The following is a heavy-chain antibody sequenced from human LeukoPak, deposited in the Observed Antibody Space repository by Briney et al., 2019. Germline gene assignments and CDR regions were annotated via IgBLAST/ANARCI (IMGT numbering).Heavy chain of an antibody. Sequence: PGGSLRLSCAASGFTFSSYSMNWVRQAPGKGLEWVAVISYDGSNKYYADSVKGRFTISRDNSKNTLYLQMNSLRAEDTAVYYCAREGYSSRAFDYWGQGTLVTVSS. CDR3: AREGYSSRAFDY. CDR2: ISYDGSNK. CDR1: GFTFSSYS. V-gene: IGHV3-30*03. J-gene: IGHJ4*02. D-gene: IGHD6-13*01.